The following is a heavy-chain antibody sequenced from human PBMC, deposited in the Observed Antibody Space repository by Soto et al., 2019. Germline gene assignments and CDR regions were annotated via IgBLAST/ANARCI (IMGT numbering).Heavy chain of an antibody. V-gene: IGHV3-15*01. D-gene: IGHD3-10*01. CDR3: VIDDAARGFGELDY. Sequence: GGSLRLSCAGSGLAFSPAWMTWVRQAPGKGLEWVALIKSKTSGETRAYAAPVKGRFTISRDDSENTVFLQMDSLKTEDTAVYYCVIDDAARGFGELDYWGRGTLVTVSS. J-gene: IGHJ4*02. CDR1: GLAFSPAW. CDR2: IKSKTSGETR.